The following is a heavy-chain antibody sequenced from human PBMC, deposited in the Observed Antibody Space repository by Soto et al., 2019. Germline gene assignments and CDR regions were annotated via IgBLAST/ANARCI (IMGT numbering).Heavy chain of an antibody. CDR2: ILYDGSES. D-gene: IGHD6-19*01. CDR1: GFTFRDYG. Sequence: QVRLVESGGGVVQAGRSLRLSCEASGFTFRDYGRNWVRQAPGQGLEWVGVILYDGSESYYADSVKGRFSFSRDNSNNILYLQMHSLRTEDTAVYYCVKGGPEAGRDFDYWGQGTLVTVSS. J-gene: IGHJ4*02. V-gene: IGHV3-30*18. CDR3: VKGGPEAGRDFDY.